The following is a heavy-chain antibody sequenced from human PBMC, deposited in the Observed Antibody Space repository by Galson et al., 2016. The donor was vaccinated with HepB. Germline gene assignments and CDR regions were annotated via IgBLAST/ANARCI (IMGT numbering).Heavy chain of an antibody. CDR3: ARDRDHGLDN. Sequence: SVKVSCKASGYPFTTNGISWVRQAPGQGLEWMGWISASKGNTNYAQKFQGRLTVTTDTSTRTAYMELRNLRSDDTAVYYCARDRDHGLDNWGQGTMVTVSS. V-gene: IGHV1-18*04. CDR2: ISASKGNT. J-gene: IGHJ3*02. D-gene: IGHD2-8*01. CDR1: GYPFTTNG.